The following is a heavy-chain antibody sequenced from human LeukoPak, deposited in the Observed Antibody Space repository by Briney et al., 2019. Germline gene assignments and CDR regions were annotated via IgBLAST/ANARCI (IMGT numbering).Heavy chain of an antibody. CDR1: GFTFSSYFW. CDR2: IRSGGGSS. D-gene: IGHD4-23*01. CDR3: VRDLDLGGYSSFVS. V-gene: IGHV3-74*01. J-gene: IGHJ4*02. Sequence: PGVSLRLSCAASGFTFSSYFWMHCVRQAPGKVLVWVSRIRSGGGSSTHADSVKGRFTISRDNAKNTLYLQMNTLRAEDTAVYYCVRDLDLGGYSSFVSWGQGTLVTVPA.